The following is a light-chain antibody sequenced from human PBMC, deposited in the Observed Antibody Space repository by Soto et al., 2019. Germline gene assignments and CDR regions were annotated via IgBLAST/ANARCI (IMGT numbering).Light chain of an antibody. CDR1: QSISNS. CDR2: GAS. Sequence: EIVMTQSPASLSVSPGETATLSCRASQSISNSLAWYQQKPGQAPSLLIYGASTRATGIPARFSGSGSGTEFNLTISSLQSEDSELYYCQQYNNWPPRTFGQGTKLEIK. V-gene: IGKV3-15*01. CDR3: QQYNNWPPRT. J-gene: IGKJ2*01.